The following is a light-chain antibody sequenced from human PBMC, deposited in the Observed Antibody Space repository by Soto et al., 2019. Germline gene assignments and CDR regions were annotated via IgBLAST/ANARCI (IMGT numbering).Light chain of an antibody. Sequence: DIVMTQTPLSLPVTPGEPASISCRSSQSLMHSNGYNYVDWYLQKPGQSPQLLIYHASNLRGGVPSRFSGGGSGTEFTLTISSLQPDDIATYSCQQYNSYSWTFGQGTKVDIK. CDR3: QQYNSYSWT. CDR1: QSLMHSNGYNY. CDR2: HAS. V-gene: IGKV2-28*01. J-gene: IGKJ1*01.